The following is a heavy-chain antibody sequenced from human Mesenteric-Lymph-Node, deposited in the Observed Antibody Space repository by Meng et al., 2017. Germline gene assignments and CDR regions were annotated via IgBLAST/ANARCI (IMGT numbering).Heavy chain of an antibody. CDR3: ARVIEQWLVSDY. Sequence: ASVKVSCKASGYTFTAYYMHWVRQAPGQGLEWMGWIHPNTGDTNYAQKFQGRVTMTRDTSISTAYMDLSRLTSDDTAVYYCARVIEQWLVSDYWGQGTLVTVSS. J-gene: IGHJ4*02. CDR2: IHPNTGDT. V-gene: IGHV1-2*02. CDR1: GYTFTAYY. D-gene: IGHD6-19*01.